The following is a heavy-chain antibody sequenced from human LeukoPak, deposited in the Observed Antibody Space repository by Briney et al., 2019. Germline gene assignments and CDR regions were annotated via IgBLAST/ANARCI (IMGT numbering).Heavy chain of an antibody. CDR3: ARGPLGRVVVVAARSYYYYGMDV. CDR1: GGSFSGYY. CDR2: INHSGST. J-gene: IGHJ6*02. V-gene: IGHV4-34*01. D-gene: IGHD2-15*01. Sequence: SETLSLTCAVSGGSFSGYYWSWIRQPPGKGLEWIGEINHSGSTNYNPSLKSRVTISVDTSKNQFSLKLSSVTAADTAVYYCARGPLGRVVVVAARSYYYYGMDVWGQGTTVTVSS.